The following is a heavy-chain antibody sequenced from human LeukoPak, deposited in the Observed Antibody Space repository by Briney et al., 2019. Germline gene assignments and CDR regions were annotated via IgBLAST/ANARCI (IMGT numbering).Heavy chain of an antibody. CDR2: INTDGSST. D-gene: IGHD5/OR15-5a*01. J-gene: IGHJ4*02. V-gene: IGHV3-74*01. Sequence: GGSLRLSCAASGFTFSSYWMHWVRQAPGKGLVWVSRINTDGSSTRSADSVKGRFTISRDNAKNTLYLQMNTLRAEDTAVYYCVRDPYSVYDYWGQGTLVTVSS. CDR1: GFTFSSYW. CDR3: VRDPYSVYDY.